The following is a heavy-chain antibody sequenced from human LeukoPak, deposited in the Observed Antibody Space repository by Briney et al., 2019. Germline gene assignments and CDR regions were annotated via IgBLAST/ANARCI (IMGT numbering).Heavy chain of an antibody. J-gene: IGHJ4*02. Sequence: PGGSLRLSCVGSGFTFSSYWMTWVRQAPGKGLEWVAIISYGGSDKYYADSVKGRFIISRDNSKNTLFLQMNSLRVEDTAVYYCARDRSTGLDYWGQGTLVTVSS. V-gene: IGHV3-30*03. CDR1: GFTFSSYW. D-gene: IGHD2-2*01. CDR3: ARDRSTGLDY. CDR2: ISYGGSDK.